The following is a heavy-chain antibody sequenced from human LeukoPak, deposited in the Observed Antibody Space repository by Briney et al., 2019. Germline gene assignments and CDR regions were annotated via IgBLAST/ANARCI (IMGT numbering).Heavy chain of an antibody. CDR3: ARHSFRFAYYYYYYYMDA. V-gene: IGHV4-39*01. CDR2: IYYSGST. Sequence: SETLSLTCTVSGGSISSSSYYWGWIRQPPGKGLEWIGSIYYSGSTYYNPSLKSRVTISVDTSKNQFSLKLSSVTAADTAVYYCARHSFRFAYYYYYYYMDAWGKGTTVTVSS. CDR1: GGSISSSSYY. J-gene: IGHJ6*03. D-gene: IGHD3-16*01.